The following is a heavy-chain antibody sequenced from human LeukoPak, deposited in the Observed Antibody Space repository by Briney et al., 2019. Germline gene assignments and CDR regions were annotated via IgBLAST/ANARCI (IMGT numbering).Heavy chain of an antibody. V-gene: IGHV3-23*01. CDR3: AKDQIVATIENDY. CDR1: GFTFSSYA. J-gene: IGHJ4*02. D-gene: IGHD5-12*01. Sequence: GGSLRLSCAASGFTFSSYAMSWVRHAPGKGLEWVSAISGSGGSTYYADSVKGRFTISRDNSKNTLYLQMNSLRAEDTAVYYCAKDQIVATIENDYWGQGTLVTVSS. CDR2: ISGSGGST.